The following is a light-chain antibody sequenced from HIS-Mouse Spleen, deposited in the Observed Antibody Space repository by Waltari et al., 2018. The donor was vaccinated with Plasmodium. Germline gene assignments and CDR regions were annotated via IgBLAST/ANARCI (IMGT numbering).Light chain of an antibody. CDR2: EDS. CDR1: ALPKKY. CDR3: YSTDSSGNHRGV. Sequence: SYELTQPPSVSVSPGQTARIPCSGDALPKKYVSWYPQKSGQAPVLVIYEDSKRPPGIPERFSGSSSGTMATLTISGAQVEDEADYYCYSTDSSGNHRGVFGGGTKLTVL. J-gene: IGLJ3*02. V-gene: IGLV3-10*01.